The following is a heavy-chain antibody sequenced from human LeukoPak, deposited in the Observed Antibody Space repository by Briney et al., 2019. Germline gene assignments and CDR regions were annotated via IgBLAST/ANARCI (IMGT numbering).Heavy chain of an antibody. Sequence: PGGSLRLSCAASGFTFSSYGMHWVRQAPGKGLEWVAVISYDGSNKYYADSVKDRFTISRDNYKNTLYLQMNSLSAEDTAVYYCAKALPRIVGATEGVDYWGQGTLVTVSS. CDR3: AKALPRIVGATEGVDY. D-gene: IGHD1-26*01. CDR1: GFTFSSYG. CDR2: ISYDGSNK. J-gene: IGHJ4*02. V-gene: IGHV3-30*18.